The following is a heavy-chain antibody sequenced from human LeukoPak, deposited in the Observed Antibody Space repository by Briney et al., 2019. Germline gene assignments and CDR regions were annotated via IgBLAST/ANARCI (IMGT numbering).Heavy chain of an antibody. Sequence: PSETLSLTCAVSGGSVSDYYWSWLRLPPGKGLEWIGYIFYSGSTYYNPSLKSRVTISVDTSKNQFSLKLSSVTAADTAVYYCARGIAPLGVKGSVWFDPWGQGTLVTVSS. CDR3: ARGIAPLGVKGSVWFDP. J-gene: IGHJ5*02. V-gene: IGHV4-59*02. D-gene: IGHD2-21*01. CDR2: IFYSGST. CDR1: GGSVSDYY.